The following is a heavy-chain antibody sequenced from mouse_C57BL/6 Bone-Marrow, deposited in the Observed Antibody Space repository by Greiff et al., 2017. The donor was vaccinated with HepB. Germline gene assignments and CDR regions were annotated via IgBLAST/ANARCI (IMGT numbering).Heavy chain of an antibody. CDR1: GYTFTSYW. CDR3: ARAWGGNYADCYFDV. D-gene: IGHD2-1*01. V-gene: IGHV1-52*01. J-gene: IGHJ1*03. Sequence: QVQLQQPGAELVRPGSSVKLSCKASGYTFTSYWMHWVKQRPIQGLEWIGNIDPSDSETHYNQKFKDKATLTVDKSSSTAYMQLSSLTSEDSAVYYCARAWGGNYADCYFDVWGTGTTVTVSS. CDR2: IDPSDSET.